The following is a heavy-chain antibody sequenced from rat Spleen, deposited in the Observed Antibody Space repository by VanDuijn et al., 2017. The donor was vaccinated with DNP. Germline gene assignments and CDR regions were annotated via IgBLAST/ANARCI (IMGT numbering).Heavy chain of an antibody. D-gene: IGHD1-11*01. CDR1: GFSFSDYA. Sequence: EVQLVESGGGLVQPGKSLKLSCAASGFSFSDYAMAWVRQAPKKGLEWVATIIYDGSRTFYRDSVKGRFTISRDNAKSTLYLQMDSLRSEDTATYYCAKFNFGTYYFNYWGQGVMVTVSS. CDR2: IIYDGSRT. V-gene: IGHV5-7*01. J-gene: IGHJ2*01. CDR3: AKFNFGTYYFNY.